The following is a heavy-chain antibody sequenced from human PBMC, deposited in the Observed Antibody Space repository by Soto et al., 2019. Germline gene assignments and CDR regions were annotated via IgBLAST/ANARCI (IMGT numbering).Heavy chain of an antibody. CDR1: GLTFNNYA. D-gene: IGHD6-19*01. V-gene: IGHV3-23*01. J-gene: IGHJ4*02. CDR2: RCGRGGSA. Sequence: PGGSLRLSCAASGLTFNNYAMGWVRQAPGKGMQWVLPRCGRGGSAYYADSAKGRFTIPRDSSKNTQYLQMNSLRADDTALYSCGNTAAAVGGTVHGYRGQGTRVGAAS. CDR3: GNTAAAVGGTVHGY.